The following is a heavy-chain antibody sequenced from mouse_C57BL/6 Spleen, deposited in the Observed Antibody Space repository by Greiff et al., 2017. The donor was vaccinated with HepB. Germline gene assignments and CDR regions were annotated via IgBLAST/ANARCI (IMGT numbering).Heavy chain of an antibody. J-gene: IGHJ1*03. CDR3: ARGILPWYFDV. V-gene: IGHV5-16*01. Sequence: EVKLVESEGGLVQPGSSMKLSCTASGFTFSDYYMAWVRQVPEKGLEWVANINYDGSSTYYLDSLKSRFIISRDNAKNSLYLQMSSLKSEDTATYYCARGILPWYFDVWGTGTTVTVAS. CDR1: GFTFSDYY. CDR2: INYDGSST.